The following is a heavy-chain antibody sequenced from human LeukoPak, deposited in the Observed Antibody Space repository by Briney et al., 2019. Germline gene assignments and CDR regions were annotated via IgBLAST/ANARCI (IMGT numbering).Heavy chain of an antibody. D-gene: IGHD6-13*01. CDR1: GFTFSSYW. CDR2: IKQDGSEK. CDR3: ARDATHSSSWSDY. J-gene: IGHJ4*02. Sequence: GGSLRLSCAASGFTFSSYWMSWVRQAPGKGLEWVANIKQDGSEKYYVDSVKGRFTISRDNAKNSLYLQMNSLRAEDTAVYYCARDATHSSSWSDYWGQGTLVTVSS. V-gene: IGHV3-7*01.